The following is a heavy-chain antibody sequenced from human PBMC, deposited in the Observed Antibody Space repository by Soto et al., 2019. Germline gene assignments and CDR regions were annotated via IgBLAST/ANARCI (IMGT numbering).Heavy chain of an antibody. CDR1: GGSISSYY. J-gene: IGHJ6*02. CDR2: IYYSGST. D-gene: IGHD3-9*01. V-gene: IGHV4-59*01. Sequence: SETLSLTCTVSGGSISSYYWSWIRQPPGKGLEWIGYIYYSGSTNYNPSLKSRVTISVDTSKNQFSLKLSSVTAADTAVYYCARDWEDYDILTGYPRRAMDVWGQGTTVTVSS. CDR3: ARDWEDYDILTGYPRRAMDV.